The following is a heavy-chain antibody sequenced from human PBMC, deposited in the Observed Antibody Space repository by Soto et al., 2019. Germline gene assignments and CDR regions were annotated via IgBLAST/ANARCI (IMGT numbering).Heavy chain of an antibody. CDR3: ARRGGYCGGDCYSRGGNWFDP. J-gene: IGHJ5*02. V-gene: IGHV4-59*01. CDR2: IYYGGST. CDR1: GGSISSYY. Sequence: SETLSLTCTVSGGSISSYYWSWIRQPPGKGLEWIGYIYYGGSTNYNPSLKSRVTISVDTSKNQFSLKLSSVTAADTAVYYCARRGGYCGGDCYSRGGNWFDPWGQGTLVTVSS. D-gene: IGHD2-21*02.